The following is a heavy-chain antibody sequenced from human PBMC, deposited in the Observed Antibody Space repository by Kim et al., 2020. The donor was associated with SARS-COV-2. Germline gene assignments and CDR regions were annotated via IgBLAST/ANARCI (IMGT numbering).Heavy chain of an antibody. V-gene: IGHV4-34*01. CDR3: ARRPGAVAGTYALDI. D-gene: IGHD6-19*01. J-gene: IGHJ3*02. CDR2: INHSGST. CDR1: GGSFSGYY. Sequence: SETLSLTCAVYGGSFSGYYWSWIRQPPGKGLEWIGEINHSGSTNYNPSLKSRVTISVDTSKNQFSLKLSSVTAADTAVYYCARRPGAVAGTYALDILGQGTLVTASS.